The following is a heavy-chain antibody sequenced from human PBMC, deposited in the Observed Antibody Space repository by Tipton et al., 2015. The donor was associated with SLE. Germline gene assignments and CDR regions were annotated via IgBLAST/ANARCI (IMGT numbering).Heavy chain of an antibody. CDR1: GFTFSSYS. CDR3: ATYSGSYGIEY. CDR2: ISSSSSYI. J-gene: IGHJ4*02. D-gene: IGHD1-26*01. Sequence: GSLRLSCAASGFTFSSYSMNWVRQAPGKGLEWVSSISSSSSYIYYADSVKGRFTISRDNAKNSLYLEMNSLRAEDTAVYYCATYSGSYGIEYWGQGTLVTVSS. V-gene: IGHV3-21*04.